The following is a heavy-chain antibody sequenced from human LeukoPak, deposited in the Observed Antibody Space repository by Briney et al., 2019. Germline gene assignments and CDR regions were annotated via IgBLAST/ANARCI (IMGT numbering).Heavy chain of an antibody. CDR1: GYRFTSYW. CDR2: IWPSDSDT. V-gene: IGHV5-51*01. CDR3: ARRISGYYIDY. J-gene: IGHJ4*02. D-gene: IGHD1-26*01. Sequence: GESLKISCKGSGYRFTSYWIGWARQMPGKGLEWMGIIWPSDSDTRYSPSFQGQVTISADKSINTAYLQWSSLKASDTAIYFCARRISGYYIDYWGQGTLVTVSS.